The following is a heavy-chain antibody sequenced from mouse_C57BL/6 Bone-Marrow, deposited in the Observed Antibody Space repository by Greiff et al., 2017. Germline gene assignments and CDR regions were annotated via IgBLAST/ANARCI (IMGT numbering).Heavy chain of an antibody. CDR1: GFNIKDDY. Sequence: VQLQQSGAELVRPGASVKLSCTASGFNIKDDYMHWVKQRPEQGLEWLGWIDPENGDTEYASKFQGKATITADTSSNTAYLQLSSLTSEDTAVYYCTTEDYYGSSWFAYWGQGTLVTVSA. CDR2: IDPENGDT. V-gene: IGHV14-4*01. CDR3: TTEDYYGSSWFAY. D-gene: IGHD1-1*01. J-gene: IGHJ3*01.